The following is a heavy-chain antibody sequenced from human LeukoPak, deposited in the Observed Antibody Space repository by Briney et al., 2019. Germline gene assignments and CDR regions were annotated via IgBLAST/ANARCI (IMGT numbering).Heavy chain of an antibody. Sequence: GGSLRLSCAASGFTFSSYEVIRVRQAPGKGLEWVSYISASGNTKYYADSVKGRFTVSRDNAKNSLYLQMNSPRAEDTAVYYCAREGYYYFDYWGQGTLVTVSS. CDR3: AREGYYYFDY. CDR2: ISASGNTK. V-gene: IGHV3-48*03. D-gene: IGHD1-1*01. J-gene: IGHJ4*02. CDR1: GFTFSSYE.